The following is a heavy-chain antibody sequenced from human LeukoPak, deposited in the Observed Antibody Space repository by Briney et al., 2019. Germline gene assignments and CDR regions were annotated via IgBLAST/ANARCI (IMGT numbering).Heavy chain of an antibody. Sequence: SVKVSCKTSGGIITNYAISWVRQAPGQGLEWVGVIIPIFGTSNYAQKFQGRVTITADKSTNTAYMEPSSLRSEDTAVYYCAGVAAAIPRWYFDLWGRGTLVTVSS. CDR2: IIPIFGTS. J-gene: IGHJ2*01. CDR3: AGVAAAIPRWYFDL. V-gene: IGHV1-69*06. CDR1: GGIITNYA. D-gene: IGHD2-2*01.